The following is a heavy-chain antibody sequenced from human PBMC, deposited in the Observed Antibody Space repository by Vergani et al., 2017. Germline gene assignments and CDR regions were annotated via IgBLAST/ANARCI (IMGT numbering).Heavy chain of an antibody. Sequence: QVQLVQSGAEVKKPGSSVKVSCKASGGTFSSYAISWVRQAPGQGLEWMGGIIPIFGTANYAQKFQGRVTITADESTSTAYMELSSLRSEDTAVYYWARVMVRGVTLPGFDYWGQGTLVTVSS. CDR1: GGTFSSYA. CDR2: IIPIFGTA. D-gene: IGHD3-10*01. CDR3: ARVMVRGVTLPGFDY. V-gene: IGHV1-69*01. J-gene: IGHJ4*02.